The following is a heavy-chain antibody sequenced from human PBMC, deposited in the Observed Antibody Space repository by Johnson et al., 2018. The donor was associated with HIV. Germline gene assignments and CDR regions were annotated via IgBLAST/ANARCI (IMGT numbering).Heavy chain of an antibody. CDR1: GFTFRDYG. D-gene: IGHD1-26*01. CDR3: AKSWHSGSLYDAFHI. Sequence: VQLVESGGGVVQPRGSLILSCAASGFTFRDYGMHWVRQAPGKGLEWVAFIQYDGSNKYYADSVRGRFTISRDNSKNTLYLQMNSLRAEDTAVYYCAKSWHSGSLYDAFHIWGQGTMVTVSS. CDR2: IQYDGSNK. V-gene: IGHV3-30*02. J-gene: IGHJ3*02.